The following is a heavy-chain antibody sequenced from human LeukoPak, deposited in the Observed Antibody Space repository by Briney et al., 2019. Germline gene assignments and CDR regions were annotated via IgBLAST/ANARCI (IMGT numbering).Heavy chain of an antibody. V-gene: IGHV3-23*01. D-gene: IGHD2-21*02. CDR3: VREDTSATANY. J-gene: IGHJ4*02. Sequence: SGGSLRLSCAASGFTFSSYAMSWVRQTPGKGLEWVSAISGGGDITYYADSVTGRFTISRDNSKDTLFLQMHSLRPGDTAVYYCVREDTSATANYWGQGTLVTISS. CDR1: GFTFSSYA. CDR2: ISGGGDIT.